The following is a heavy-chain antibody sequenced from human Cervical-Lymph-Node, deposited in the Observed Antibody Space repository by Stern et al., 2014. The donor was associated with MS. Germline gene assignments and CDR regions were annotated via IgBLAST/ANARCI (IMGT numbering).Heavy chain of an antibody. CDR2: IHYSGST. V-gene: IGHV4-31*03. CDR1: GGSITSGGNY. CDR3: ARRKASDYQDAFDV. J-gene: IGHJ3*01. Sequence: QLQLQESGPGLIKPSQTLSLTCIVSGGSITSGGNYWTWMRQHPGKGLEWIGYIHYSGSTYSNPSLQRRVTISRDTSKNQFSLQLSSVTAADTAVYYCARRKASDYQDAFDVWGLGTLVTVSS. D-gene: IGHD2-2*01.